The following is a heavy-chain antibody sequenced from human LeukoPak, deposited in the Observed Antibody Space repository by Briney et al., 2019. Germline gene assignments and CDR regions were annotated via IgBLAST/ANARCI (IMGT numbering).Heavy chain of an antibody. V-gene: IGHV3-21*01. Sequence: GGSLRLSCAASGFTFSSYSMNWVRQAPGKGLEWVSSISSSSSYIYYADSVKGRFTISRDNAKNSLYLQMNSLRAEDTAVYYCARVGGSSWFGFDYWGQGTLVTVSS. CDR2: ISSSSSYI. D-gene: IGHD6-13*01. CDR3: ARVGGSSWFGFDY. J-gene: IGHJ4*02. CDR1: GFTFSSYS.